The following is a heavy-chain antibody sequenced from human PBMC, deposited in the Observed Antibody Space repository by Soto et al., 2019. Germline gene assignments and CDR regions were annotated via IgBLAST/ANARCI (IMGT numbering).Heavy chain of an antibody. CDR1: GFKFSNFV. D-gene: IGHD6-13*01. J-gene: IGHJ6*02. Sequence: GGSLRLSCAASGFKFSNFVMSWVRRSPGKGLEWVSVISSNGGSPYYSDSVKGRFTISRDNYENTVYLQMDSLRAEDTAVYYCAKGSSRYFTYYHDMDVWGQGTAITVSS. CDR3: AKGSSRYFTYYHDMDV. CDR2: ISSNGGSP. V-gene: IGHV3-23*01.